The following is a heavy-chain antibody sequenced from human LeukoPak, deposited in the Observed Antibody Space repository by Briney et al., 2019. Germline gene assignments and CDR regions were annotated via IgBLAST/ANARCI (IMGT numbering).Heavy chain of an antibody. CDR2: ISYDGSNK. J-gene: IGHJ4*02. CDR1: GFTFSSYG. V-gene: IGHV3-30*03. Sequence: GGSLRLSCAASGFTFSSYGMHWVRQAPGKGLEWVAVISYDGSNKYYADSVKGRFTISRDNSKNTLYLQMNSLRAEDTAVYYCARDQAGDYYFDYWGQGTLVTVSS. CDR3: ARDQAGDYYFDY.